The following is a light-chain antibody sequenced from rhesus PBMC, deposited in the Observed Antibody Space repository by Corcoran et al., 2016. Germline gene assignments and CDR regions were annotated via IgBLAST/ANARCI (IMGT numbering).Light chain of an antibody. J-gene: IGKJ4*01. V-gene: IGKV1-21*01. CDR3: LQYNSAPLT. CDR2: KAS. Sequence: DIQMTQSPSSLSASVGDRVTITCRASQGIGSWLAWYRQKPVKAPNLLIYKASSLQSGGPSSISGSGSATDFTLTITNLQPEDFASYYCLQYNSAPLTFGGGTKVEIK. CDR1: QGIGSW.